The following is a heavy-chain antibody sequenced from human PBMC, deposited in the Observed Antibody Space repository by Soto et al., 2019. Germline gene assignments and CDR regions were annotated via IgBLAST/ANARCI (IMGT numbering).Heavy chain of an antibody. V-gene: IGHV1-69*06. Sequence: ASVKVSCKASGGTFSSYAISWVRQAPGQGLEWMGGIIPIFGTANYAQKFQGRVTITADKSTSAAYTELSSLRSEDTAVYYCASGRYCSGGSCHYYYYGMDVWGQGTTVTVSS. CDR2: IIPIFGTA. D-gene: IGHD2-15*01. CDR1: GGTFSSYA. CDR3: ASGRYCSGGSCHYYYYGMDV. J-gene: IGHJ6*02.